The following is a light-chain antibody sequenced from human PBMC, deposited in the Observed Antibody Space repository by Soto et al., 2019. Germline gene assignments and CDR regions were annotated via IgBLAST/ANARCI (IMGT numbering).Light chain of an antibody. CDR2: KAS. Sequence: DIPMTQSPSTLSASVGDRVTITCRASQSISSWLAWYQQKPGKAPKLLIYKASSLESGVPSRFSGSGSGTEFTLTISSLQPADFATYYCQQYNSYSYTFGQGTKLEIK. V-gene: IGKV1-5*03. CDR3: QQYNSYSYT. J-gene: IGKJ2*01. CDR1: QSISSW.